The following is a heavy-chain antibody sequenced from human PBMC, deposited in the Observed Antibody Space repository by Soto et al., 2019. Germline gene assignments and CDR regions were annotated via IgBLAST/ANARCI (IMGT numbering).Heavy chain of an antibody. D-gene: IGHD6-13*01. J-gene: IGHJ2*01. V-gene: IGHV3-72*01. CDR3: TRHSSWDSDWYFDL. CDR1: GFTFSDHY. CDR2: TRNKANSYAT. Sequence: GGSLRLSCAASGFTFSDHYMDWVRQAPGRGLEWVGRTRNKANSYATEYAASVKGRFTISRDDSKNTAYLQMNSLKTEDTAVYYCTRHSSWDSDWYFDLWGRGTLVTVSS.